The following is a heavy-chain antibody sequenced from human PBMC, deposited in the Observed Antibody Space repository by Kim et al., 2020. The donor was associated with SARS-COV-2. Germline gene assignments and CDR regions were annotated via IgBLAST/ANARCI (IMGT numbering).Heavy chain of an antibody. J-gene: IGHJ6*02. Sequence: YIYYADSVKGRFTISRDNAKNSLYLQMNSLRAEDTAVYYCARVRYYGMDVWGQGTTVTVSS. CDR2: YI. V-gene: IGHV3-21*01. D-gene: IGHD3-22*01. CDR3: ARVRYYGMDV.